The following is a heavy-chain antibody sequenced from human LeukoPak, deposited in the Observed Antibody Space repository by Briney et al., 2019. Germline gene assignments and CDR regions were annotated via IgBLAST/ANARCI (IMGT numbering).Heavy chain of an antibody. D-gene: IGHD6-13*01. Sequence: GGSLRLSCAASGFIFSSYAMSWVRQAPGKGLEWVSSISSSSSYIYYADSVKGRFTISRDNAKNSLYLQMNSLRAEDTAVYYCAREAGQLVKNWGQGTLVTVSS. CDR2: ISSSSSYI. V-gene: IGHV3-21*01. J-gene: IGHJ4*02. CDR3: AREAGQLVKN. CDR1: GFIFSSYA.